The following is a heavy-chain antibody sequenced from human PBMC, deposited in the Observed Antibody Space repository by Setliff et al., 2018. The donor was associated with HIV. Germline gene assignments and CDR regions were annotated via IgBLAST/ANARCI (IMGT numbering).Heavy chain of an antibody. D-gene: IGHD6-19*01. CDR2: IIPISGTA. CDR3: ARDEGSGWPLDY. CDR1: RHLEQLC. J-gene: IGHJ4*02. V-gene: IGHV1-69*06. Sequence: ASVKGLLQGFWRHLEQLCDQLGATGPGQGLEWMGRIIPISGTANNAQKFQGRVTITADKSTSTAYMQLSSLRSEDTAVYYCARDEGSGWPLDYWGQGSRVTVSS.